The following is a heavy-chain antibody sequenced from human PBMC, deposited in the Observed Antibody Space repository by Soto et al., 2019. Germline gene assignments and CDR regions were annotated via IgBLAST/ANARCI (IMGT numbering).Heavy chain of an antibody. Sequence: ASVKVSCKASGYTFTSYAMHRVRQAPGQRLEWMGWINAGNGNTKYSQKFQGRVTITRDTSASTAYMELSSLRSEDTAVYYCARVELMVRGVSDYWGQGTLVTVSS. V-gene: IGHV1-3*01. CDR2: INAGNGNT. D-gene: IGHD3-10*01. CDR3: ARVELMVRGVSDY. CDR1: GYTFTSYA. J-gene: IGHJ4*02.